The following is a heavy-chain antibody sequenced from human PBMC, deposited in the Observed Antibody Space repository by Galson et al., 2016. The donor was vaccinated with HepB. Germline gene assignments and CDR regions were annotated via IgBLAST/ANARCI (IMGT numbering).Heavy chain of an antibody. CDR3: GTYLVGHGGTGY. CDR2: TYYGEDN. V-gene: IGHV4-61*08. Sequence: SETLSLTCTVSGASLSGGAYPWAWIRQPAGKGLEWLGHTYYGEDNRYNPSLEGRVTISIDTSTNQMSLTLRSVSAADTAVYFCGTYLVGHGGTGYWGQGTPVTVSS. CDR1: GASLSGGAYP. J-gene: IGHJ4*02. D-gene: IGHD3-16*01.